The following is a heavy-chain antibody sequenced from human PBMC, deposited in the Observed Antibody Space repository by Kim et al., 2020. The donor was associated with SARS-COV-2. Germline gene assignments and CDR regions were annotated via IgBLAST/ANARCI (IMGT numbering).Heavy chain of an antibody. CDR3: ARGRTQNDAFDI. V-gene: IGHV4-39*07. J-gene: IGHJ3*02. Sequence: PPRQSPVTISVHPSKTQFSLKLSSVTAADTAVYYCARGRTQNDAFDIWGQGTMVTVSS.